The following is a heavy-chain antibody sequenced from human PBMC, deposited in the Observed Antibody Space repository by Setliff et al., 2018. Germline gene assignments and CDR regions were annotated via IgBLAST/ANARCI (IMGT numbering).Heavy chain of an antibody. Sequence: PSETLSLTCAVYGGSISSSNWWTWVRQPPGKGLEWIGEVYYSGSTYCNPSLKSRVTISVDTSKNQFSLKLSSVTAADTAVYYCARRTEYYNFWSGYYDYWGQGTLVTVSS. D-gene: IGHD3-3*01. V-gene: IGHV4-4*02. J-gene: IGHJ4*02. CDR1: GGSISSSNW. CDR3: ARRTEYYNFWSGYYDY. CDR2: VYYSGST.